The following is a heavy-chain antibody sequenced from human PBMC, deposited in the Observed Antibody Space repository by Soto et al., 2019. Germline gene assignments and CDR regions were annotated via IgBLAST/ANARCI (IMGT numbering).Heavy chain of an antibody. CDR3: ARHSSSWPIFDY. Sequence: PSETLSLTCTVSGGSIGNSYWSWIRQSPGKGLEWIGYIYYSGSSNYNPSLKSRVSISVDTSKSQFSLKLSSVTAAGTAVYYCARHSSSWPIFDYWGQGTLVTVSS. CDR2: IYYSGSS. V-gene: IGHV4-59*08. CDR1: GGSIGNSY. J-gene: IGHJ4*02. D-gene: IGHD6-13*01.